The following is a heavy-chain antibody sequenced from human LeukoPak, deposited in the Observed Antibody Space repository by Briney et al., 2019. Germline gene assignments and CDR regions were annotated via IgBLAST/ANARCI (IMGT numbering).Heavy chain of an antibody. CDR2: IYSGGST. V-gene: IGHV3-53*01. D-gene: IGHD3-10*01. J-gene: IGHJ4*02. CDR3: ARGLYASGPGSSDY. Sequence: GGSLRLSCAASGFTVSSNYMSWVRQAPGKGLGWVSVIYSGGSTYYADSVKGRFTISRDNSKNTLYLQMNSLRAEDTAVYYCARGLYASGPGSSDYWGQGTLVTVSS. CDR1: GFTVSSNY.